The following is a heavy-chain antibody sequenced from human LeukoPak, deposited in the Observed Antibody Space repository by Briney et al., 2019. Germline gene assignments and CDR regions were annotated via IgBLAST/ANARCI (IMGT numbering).Heavy chain of an antibody. CDR3: ARDLGEDTTMIFFDY. J-gene: IGHJ4*02. V-gene: IGHV1-18*01. CDR1: GYTFTSYG. Sequence: GASVKVSCKASGYTFTSYGISWVRQAPGQGPEWEGWISAYNGNTNYVQNLQGRVTMTTDTSTNTAYMELRSLRSDDTAVYYCARDLGEDTTMIFFDYWGQGTPVTVSS. CDR2: ISAYNGNT. D-gene: IGHD5-18*01.